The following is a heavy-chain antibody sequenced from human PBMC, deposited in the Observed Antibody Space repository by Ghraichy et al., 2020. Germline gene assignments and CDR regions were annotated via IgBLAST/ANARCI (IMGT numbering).Heavy chain of an antibody. CDR3: ARHRLTEYFQH. CDR2: IYYSGST. V-gene: IGHV4-39*01. CDR1: GGSISSSSYY. Sequence: SKTLSLTCTVSGGSISSSSYYWGWIRQPPGKGLEWIGSIYYSGSTYYNPSLKSRVTISVDTSKNQFSLKLSSVTAADTAVYYCARHRLTEYFQHWGQGTLVTVSS. J-gene: IGHJ1*01.